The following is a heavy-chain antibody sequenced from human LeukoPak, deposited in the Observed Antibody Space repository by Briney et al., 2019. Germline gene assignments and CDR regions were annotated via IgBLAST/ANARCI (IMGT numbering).Heavy chain of an antibody. CDR1: SGSINTSNYY. Sequence: SETLSLTCTVSSGSINTSNYYWGWIRQPPGKGLEWIGNIFYRGGTYYSPSLKSRVTISLDTSRNQFSLNLNSVTAADTAVYYCARGRVSSSSWYSTYYYYFYMDVWGKGTTVTVSS. CDR3: ARGRVSSSSWYSTYYYYFYMDV. J-gene: IGHJ6*03. CDR2: IFYRGGT. D-gene: IGHD6-13*01. V-gene: IGHV4-39*07.